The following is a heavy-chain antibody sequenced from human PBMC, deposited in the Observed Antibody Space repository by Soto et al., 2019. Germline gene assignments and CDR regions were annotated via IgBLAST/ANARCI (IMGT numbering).Heavy chain of an antibody. CDR3: AKGGSGSYSNAYYI. J-gene: IGHJ3*02. D-gene: IGHD3-10*01. CDR1: GGSISSSSYY. Sequence: QLQLQESGPGLVKPSETLSLTCTVSGGSISSSSYYWGGIRQPPGKGLEWIGSIYYSGSTYYNPSLESRVTISVATSKNQFSLRLSSVTAADTAVYSFAKGGSGSYSNAYYICGQGTMVTVSS. CDR2: IYYSGST. V-gene: IGHV4-39*01.